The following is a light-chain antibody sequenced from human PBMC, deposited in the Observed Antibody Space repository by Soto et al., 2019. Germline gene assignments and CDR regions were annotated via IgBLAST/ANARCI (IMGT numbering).Light chain of an antibody. CDR1: HSISKW. V-gene: IGKV1-5*01. CDR3: HQYDSYPYT. Sequence: DILMTQSPSILSASVGDTGTITCRASHSISKWVAWYQQRAGKAPTALIFDASNSEKGVPSRFSGSGSGTEFTLIISGLQPEDFATYYCHQYDSYPYTFGQGTKVDIK. J-gene: IGKJ2*01. CDR2: DAS.